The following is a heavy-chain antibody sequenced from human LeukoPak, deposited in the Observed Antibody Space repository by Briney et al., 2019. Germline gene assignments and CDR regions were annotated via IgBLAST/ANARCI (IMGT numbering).Heavy chain of an antibody. Sequence: SETLSLTCTVSGGSISSSSYYWGWIRQPPGKGLEWIGSIYYSGSTYYNPSLKSRVTISVDTSKNQFFLKLSSVTAADTAVYYCARHEMATGNFDYWGQGTPVTVSS. D-gene: IGHD5-24*01. CDR2: IYYSGST. CDR1: GGSISSSSYY. V-gene: IGHV4-39*01. CDR3: ARHEMATGNFDY. J-gene: IGHJ4*02.